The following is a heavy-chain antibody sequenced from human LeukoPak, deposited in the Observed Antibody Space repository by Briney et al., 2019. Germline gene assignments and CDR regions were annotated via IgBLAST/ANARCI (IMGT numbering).Heavy chain of an antibody. CDR2: SYHSGST. V-gene: IGHV4-4*02. CDR3: ARVIVMVRGVIQSHYFDY. J-gene: IGHJ4*02. CDR1: GGSISSSNW. D-gene: IGHD3-10*01. Sequence: SETLSLTCAVSGGSISSSNWWRWVRPPPGKGLEWIGESYHSGSTNYNPSLKSRVTISVDKSKNQFSLKLSSVTAADTAVYYCARVIVMVRGVIQSHYFDYWGQGTLVTVSS.